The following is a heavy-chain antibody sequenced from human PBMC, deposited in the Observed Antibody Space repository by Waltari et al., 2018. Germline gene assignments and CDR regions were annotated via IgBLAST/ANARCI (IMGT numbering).Heavy chain of an antibody. D-gene: IGHD6-13*01. Sequence: QVQLQESCPGLVKPSETLSLTCTVSGGSISSYYWSWIRQPAGKGLEWIGRIYTSGSTNYNPSLKSRVTMSVDTSKTQFSLKLSSVTAADTAVYYCARVKVRGIAAAGTGWGFDPWGQGTLVTVSS. J-gene: IGHJ5*02. CDR3: ARVKVRGIAAAGTGWGFDP. V-gene: IGHV4-4*07. CDR2: IYTSGST. CDR1: GGSISSYY.